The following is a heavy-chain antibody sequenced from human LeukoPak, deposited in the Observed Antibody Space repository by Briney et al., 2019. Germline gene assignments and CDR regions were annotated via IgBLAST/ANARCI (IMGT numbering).Heavy chain of an antibody. CDR2: ISGSGGST. CDR3: AKAGMQLWSVVYFDY. J-gene: IGHJ4*02. V-gene: IGHV3-23*01. D-gene: IGHD5-18*01. Sequence: GGSLRLSCAASGFTFSSYAMSWVRQAPGKGLEWVSAISGSGGSTDYADSVKGRFTISRDNSKNTLYLQMNSLRAEDTAVYYCAKAGMQLWSVVYFDYWGQGTLVTVSS. CDR1: GFTFSSYA.